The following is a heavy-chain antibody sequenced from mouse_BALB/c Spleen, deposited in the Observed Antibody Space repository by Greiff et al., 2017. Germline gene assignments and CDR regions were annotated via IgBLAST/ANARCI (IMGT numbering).Heavy chain of an antibody. V-gene: IGHV1-54*01. CDR1: GYAFTNYL. CDR3: ARNYRYDLYYFDY. D-gene: IGHD2-14*01. CDR2: INPGSGGT. Sequence: QVHVKQSGAELVRPGTSVKVSCKASGYAFTNYLIEWVKQRPGQGLEWIGVINPGSGGTNYNEKFKGKATLTADKSSSTAYMQLSSLTSDDSAVYFCARNYRYDLYYFDYWGQGTTLTVSS. J-gene: IGHJ2*01.